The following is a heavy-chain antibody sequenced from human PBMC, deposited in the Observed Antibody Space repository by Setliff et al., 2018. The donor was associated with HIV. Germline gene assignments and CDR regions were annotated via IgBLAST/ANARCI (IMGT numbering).Heavy chain of an antibody. Sequence: PGESLKISCQGSGYSFSNYWIGWVRQMPGKGPEWMGIIYPGDSETRHSPSFEGQVTISADKSISTAYLQWSSLKASDTAMYYCARSPLDAVAGTWEYWGQGTLVTVSS. CDR3: ARSPLDAVAGTWEY. J-gene: IGHJ4*02. D-gene: IGHD6-19*01. CDR2: IYPGDSET. V-gene: IGHV5-51*01. CDR1: GYSFSNYW.